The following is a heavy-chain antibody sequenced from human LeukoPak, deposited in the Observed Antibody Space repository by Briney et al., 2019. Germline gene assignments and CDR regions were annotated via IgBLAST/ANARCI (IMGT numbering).Heavy chain of an antibody. D-gene: IGHD3-9*01. CDR1: SGSITYYY. V-gene: IGHV4-59*01. CDR2: IYYDGST. J-gene: IGHJ4*02. Sequence: SETLSLTCTVSSGSITYYYWNWMRQPPGKRLEWIGYIYYDGSTNYNPSLRSRVTISVDTSKNQISLKLTSVTAADTAMYYCAREGSERGLTGYLVGYFDSWGQGTQVTVSS. CDR3: AREGSERGLTGYLVGYFDS.